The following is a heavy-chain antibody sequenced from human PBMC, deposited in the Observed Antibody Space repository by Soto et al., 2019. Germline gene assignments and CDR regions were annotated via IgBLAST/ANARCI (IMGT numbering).Heavy chain of an antibody. J-gene: IGHJ3*02. V-gene: IGHV3-33*01. Sequence: GGSLRLSCAASGFTFSSYGMHWVHQAPGKGLEWVAVIWYDGSNKYYADSVKGRFTISRDNSKNTLYLQMNSLRAEDTAVYYCARSSSGWYSPVIGAFDIWGQGTMVTVSS. CDR2: IWYDGSNK. CDR3: ARSSSGWYSPVIGAFDI. CDR1: GFTFSSYG. D-gene: IGHD6-19*01.